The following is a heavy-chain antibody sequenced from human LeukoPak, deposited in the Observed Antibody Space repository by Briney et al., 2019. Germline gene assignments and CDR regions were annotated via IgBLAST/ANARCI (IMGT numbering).Heavy chain of an antibody. D-gene: IGHD2-2*01. Sequence: VGSLRLSSAASGFTPRNYGLNWVRQAPGKGLECVAVMWFDGSNKYSGEYVKGRFTISRDNSQNTLYLQLNSLRAEVTAVYYCARDSVYCSTTSCFNYYSGMDVWGQGTTVTVSS. J-gene: IGHJ6*02. V-gene: IGHV3-33*01. CDR1: GFTPRNYG. CDR2: MWFDGSNK. CDR3: ARDSVYCSTTSCFNYYSGMDV.